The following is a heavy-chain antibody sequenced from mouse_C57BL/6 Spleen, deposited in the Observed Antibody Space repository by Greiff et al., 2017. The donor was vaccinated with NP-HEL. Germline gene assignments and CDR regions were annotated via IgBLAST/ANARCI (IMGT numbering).Heavy chain of an antibody. CDR1: GYAFSSSR. J-gene: IGHJ4*01. CDR3: ARSPLDYDYAMDY. D-gene: IGHD2-4*01. CDR2: IYPGDGDT. V-gene: IGHV1-82*01. Sequence: VQGVESGPELVKPGASVKISCKASGYAFSSSRMNWVKQRPGKGLEWIGRIYPGDGDTNYNGKFKGKATLTADKSSSTAYMQLSSLTSEDSAVYFCARSPLDYDYAMDYWGQGTSVTVSS.